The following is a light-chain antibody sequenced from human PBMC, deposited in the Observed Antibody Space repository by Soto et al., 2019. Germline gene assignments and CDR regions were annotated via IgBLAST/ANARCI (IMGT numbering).Light chain of an antibody. V-gene: IGLV1-44*01. J-gene: IGLJ1*01. CDR3: AAWVGHLNRHV. Sequence: QSVLTQPPSVSGTPGQGVTLSVSGSTRNIGDDTVTWYQLLPGTAPKVLVYVNIKRPSGVPDRLSAYKSGASASLDLSALESEDEDAYYCAAWVGHLNRHVFGTGTTVTLL. CDR2: VNI. CDR1: TRNIGDDT.